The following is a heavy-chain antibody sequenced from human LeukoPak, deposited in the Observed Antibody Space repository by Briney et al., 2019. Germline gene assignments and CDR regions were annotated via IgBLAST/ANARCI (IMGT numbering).Heavy chain of an antibody. CDR3: ARDQAAYYDFWSGGYGMDV. CDR2: ISYDGSNK. Sequence: GGSVRLSCAASGFTFSSYAMHWVRQAPGKGLEWVAVISYDGSNKYYADSVKGRFTISRDNSKNTMYQQMNSLRAEDTAVYYCARDQAAYYDFWSGGYGMDVWGQGTTVTVSS. V-gene: IGHV3-30-3*01. CDR1: GFTFSSYA. D-gene: IGHD3-3*01. J-gene: IGHJ6*02.